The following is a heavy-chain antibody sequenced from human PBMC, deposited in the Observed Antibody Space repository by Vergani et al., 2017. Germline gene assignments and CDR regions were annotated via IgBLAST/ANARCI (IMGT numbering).Heavy chain of an antibody. D-gene: IGHD5-18*01. Sequence: QVQLQQWGAGLLKPSETLSLTCAVYGGSFSGYYWSWIRQPPGKGLEWIGEIYHSGSTNYNPSLKSRVTISVDKSKNQFSLKLSSVTAADTAVYYGARYPDTAMVPFAFDIWGQGTMVTVSS. CDR2: IYHSGST. J-gene: IGHJ3*02. CDR3: ARYPDTAMVPFAFDI. V-gene: IGHV4-34*01. CDR1: GGSFSGYY.